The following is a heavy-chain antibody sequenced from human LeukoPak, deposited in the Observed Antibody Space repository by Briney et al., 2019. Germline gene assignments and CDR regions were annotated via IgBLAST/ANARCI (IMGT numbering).Heavy chain of an antibody. CDR2: SSYSGSS. CDR1: GDSISSYY. D-gene: IGHD6-13*01. J-gene: IGHJ4*02. Sequence: PSETLSLTCTVSGDSISSYYWSWIRQVPGKGLEWIGYSSYSGSSNYNPSLKSRVTISVDTSKTQFSLYLNSVTAADTAVYYCARSDTHHIHSSSWHFDYWGQGTLVTVSS. V-gene: IGHV4-59*01. CDR3: ARSDTHHIHSSSWHFDY.